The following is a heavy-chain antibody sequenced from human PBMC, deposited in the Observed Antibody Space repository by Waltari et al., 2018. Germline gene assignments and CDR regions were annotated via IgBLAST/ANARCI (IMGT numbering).Heavy chain of an antibody. D-gene: IGHD2-21*01. CDR3: AKDGENGMDV. Sequence: QVQLVESGGGVVQPGRSLRLSCAASGFTFSSYGMHWVRQAPGKGLEWVAVISYDGSNKYYADSVKGRFTISRDNSKNTLYLQMNSLRAEDTAVYYCAKDGENGMDVWGQGTTVIVSS. J-gene: IGHJ6*02. CDR1: GFTFSSYG. V-gene: IGHV3-30*18. CDR2: ISYDGSNK.